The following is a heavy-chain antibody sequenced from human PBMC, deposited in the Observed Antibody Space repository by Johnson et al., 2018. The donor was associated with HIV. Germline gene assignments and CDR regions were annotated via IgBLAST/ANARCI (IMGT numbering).Heavy chain of an antibody. CDR3: ARDPRGVIVAPSDAFDI. CDR2: IKQDGSDK. Sequence: VQLLESGGGLVQPGGSLRLSCAASGFTFSSYWMSWVRQAPGKGLEWVANIKQDGSDKYYVDSVKGRFTISRDNAKNSLFLQMNSLRAEDTAVYYCARDPRGVIVAPSDAFDIWGQGTMVTVSS. V-gene: IGHV3-7*01. J-gene: IGHJ3*02. D-gene: IGHD3-10*01. CDR1: GFTFSSYW.